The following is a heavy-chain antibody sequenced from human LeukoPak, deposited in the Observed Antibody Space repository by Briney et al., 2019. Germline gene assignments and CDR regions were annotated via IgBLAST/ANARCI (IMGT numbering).Heavy chain of an antibody. CDR1: GFTFSSYS. CDR2: ISSSSSFI. CDR3: ARDGGGMVGALYYFDS. V-gene: IGHV3-21*01. D-gene: IGHD1-26*01. J-gene: IGHJ4*02. Sequence: GGSLRLSCVASGFTFSSYSMNWVRQAPGKGLEWDSSISSSSSFIYYADSVKVRFTISRDNAKNSLYLQMNSLRAEDTAVYYCARDGGGMVGALYYFDSWGQGTLVTVSS.